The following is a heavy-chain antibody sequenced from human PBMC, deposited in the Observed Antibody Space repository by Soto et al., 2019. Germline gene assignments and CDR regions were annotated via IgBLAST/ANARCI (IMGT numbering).Heavy chain of an antibody. CDR3: ARNSPPDYDTGYYCDD. CDR1: GGSISSYY. J-gene: IGHJ4*02. D-gene: IGHD3-16*01. Sequence: QVQLQESGPGLVKPSETLSLTCTVAGGSISSYYWSWIRQPPGKGLEWIGYSYYSGSTNYNPSLKHRVTIAVDTSKYQFCLKRSSVTAADTAVYYCARNSPPDYDTGYYCDDWGQGTLVTVSS. V-gene: IGHV4-59*12. CDR2: SYYSGST.